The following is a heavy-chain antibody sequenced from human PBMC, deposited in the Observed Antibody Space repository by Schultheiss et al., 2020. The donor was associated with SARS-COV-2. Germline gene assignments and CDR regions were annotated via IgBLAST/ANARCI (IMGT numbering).Heavy chain of an antibody. Sequence: GESLKISCKGSGYRFSDYWIGWVRQMPGKGLEWMGIIYPRDSSTTYSPSFQGQVTISADKSVTTAYLQWSSLKASDTAMYYCARHVTNFYDSSGYYFLKDEGFDIWGQGTMVTVSS. V-gene: IGHV5-51*01. CDR1: GYRFSDYW. J-gene: IGHJ3*02. CDR2: IYPRDSST. D-gene: IGHD3-22*01. CDR3: ARHVTNFYDSSGYYFLKDEGFDI.